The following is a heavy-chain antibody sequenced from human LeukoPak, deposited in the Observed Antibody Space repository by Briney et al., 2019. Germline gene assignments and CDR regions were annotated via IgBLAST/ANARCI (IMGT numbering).Heavy chain of an antibody. J-gene: IGHJ3*02. V-gene: IGHV3-23*01. D-gene: IGHD2-2*01. CDR3: ASERKGYCSSTSCYDAFDI. Sequence: GRSLRLSCAASGFTFSSYAMSWVRQAPGKGLEWVSAISGSGGSTYYADSVKGRFTISRDNAKNSLYLQMNSLRAEDTAVYYCASERKGYCSSTSCYDAFDIWGQGTMVTVSS. CDR1: GFTFSSYA. CDR2: ISGSGGST.